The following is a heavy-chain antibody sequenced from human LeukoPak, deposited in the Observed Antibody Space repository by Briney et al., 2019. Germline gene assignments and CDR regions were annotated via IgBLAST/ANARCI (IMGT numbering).Heavy chain of an antibody. D-gene: IGHD3-10*01. CDR3: ARIARRGGYYYGSGSYYKEYYYYGMDV. CDR2: INHSGST. CDR1: GGSFSGYY. V-gene: IGHV4-34*01. Sequence: SETLSLTCAVYGGSFSGYYWSWIRQPPGKGLEWIGEINHSGSTNYNPSLKSRVTISVDTSKNQFSLKLSSVTAADTAVYYCARIARRGGYYYGSGSYYKEYYYYGMDVWGKGTTVTISS. J-gene: IGHJ6*04.